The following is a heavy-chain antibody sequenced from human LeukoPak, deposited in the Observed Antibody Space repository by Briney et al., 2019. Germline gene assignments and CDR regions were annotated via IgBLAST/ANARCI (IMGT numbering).Heavy chain of an antibody. D-gene: IGHD3-3*01. CDR1: GFTFSDYY. CDR3: AREALRFSEWSTHAFDI. J-gene: IGHJ3*02. V-gene: IGHV3-11*04. CDR2: ISSSGSTI. Sequence: GGSLRLSCAASGFTFSDYYMSWIRQAPGKGLEWVSYISSSGSTIYYADSVKGRFTISRDNAKNSLYLQMNSLRAEDTAVYYCAREALRFSEWSTHAFDIWGQGTMVTVSS.